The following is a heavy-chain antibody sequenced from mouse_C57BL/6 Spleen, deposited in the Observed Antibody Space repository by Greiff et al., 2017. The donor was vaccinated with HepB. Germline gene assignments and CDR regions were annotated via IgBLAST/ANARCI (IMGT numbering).Heavy chain of an antibody. CDR3: ARFYGTKIAWFAY. CDR1: GFSLTSYG. CDR2: IWGVGST. D-gene: IGHD1-1*01. J-gene: IGHJ3*01. Sequence: VKLVESGPGLVAPSQSLSITCTVSGFSLTSYGVDWVRQSPGKGLEWLGVIWGVGSTNYNSALKSRLSISKDNSKSQVFLKMNSLQTDDTAMYYCARFYGTKIAWFAYWGQGTLVTVSA. V-gene: IGHV2-6*01.